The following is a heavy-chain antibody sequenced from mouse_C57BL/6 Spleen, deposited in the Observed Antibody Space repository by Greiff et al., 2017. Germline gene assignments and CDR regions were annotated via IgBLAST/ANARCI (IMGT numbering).Heavy chain of an antibody. V-gene: IGHV1-19*01. CDR2: INPYNGDT. CDR3: ARYGTTVVANAMDY. CDR1: GYTFTDYY. D-gene: IGHD1-1*01. J-gene: IGHJ4*01. Sequence: VQLQQSGPVLVKPGASVKMSCKASGYTFTDYYMNWVKQSHGKSLEWIGVINPYNGDTSYNQKFKGKATLTVDKSSSTAYMELNSLTSEDSAVYYCARYGTTVVANAMDYWGQGTSVTVSS.